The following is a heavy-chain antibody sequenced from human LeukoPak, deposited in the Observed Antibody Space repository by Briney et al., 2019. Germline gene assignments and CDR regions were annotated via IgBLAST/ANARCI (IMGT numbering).Heavy chain of an antibody. J-gene: IGHJ6*03. D-gene: IGHD3-3*01. Sequence: ASVKVSCEASGGTFSSYAISWVRQAPGQGLEWMGGIIPIFGTANYAQKFQGRVTITADESTSTAYMELSSLRSEDTAVYYCARDLSGYDFWSGGYYYYYYMDVWGKGTTVTVSS. CDR1: GGTFSSYA. V-gene: IGHV1-69*01. CDR3: ARDLSGYDFWSGGYYYYYYMDV. CDR2: IIPIFGTA.